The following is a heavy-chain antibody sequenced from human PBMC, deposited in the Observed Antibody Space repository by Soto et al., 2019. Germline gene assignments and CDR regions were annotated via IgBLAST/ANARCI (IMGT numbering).Heavy chain of an antibody. J-gene: IGHJ1*01. V-gene: IGHV4-39*01. D-gene: IGHD3-22*01. CDR3: ARPGPVYYYGSPAYLQQ. Sequence: SETLSLTCTVSGGSISSSSYYLGWIRQPPGKGLEWIGSIYYSGSTYYNPSLKSRVTISVDTSKNQFSLKLSSVTAAETAVYYCARPGPVYYYGSPAYLQQLGEGNLVT. CDR1: GGSISSSSYY. CDR2: IYYSGST.